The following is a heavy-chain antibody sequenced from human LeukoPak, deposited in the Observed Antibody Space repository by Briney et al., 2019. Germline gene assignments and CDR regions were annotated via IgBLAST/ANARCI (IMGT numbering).Heavy chain of an antibody. D-gene: IGHD6-19*01. CDR2: ISGSGGST. J-gene: IGHJ6*03. CDR1: GFTFSSYG. CDR3: ARDASHSSGWYSYYYYYYMDV. V-gene: IGHV3-23*01. Sequence: GGSLRLSCAASGFTFSSYGMSWVRQAPGKGLEWVSAISGSGGSTYYADSVKGRFTISRDNSKNTLYLQMNSLRAEDTAVYYCARDASHSSGWYSYYYYYYMDVWGKGTTVTVSS.